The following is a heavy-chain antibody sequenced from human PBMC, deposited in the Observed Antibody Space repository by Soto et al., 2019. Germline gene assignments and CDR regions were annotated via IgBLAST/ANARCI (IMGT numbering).Heavy chain of an antibody. J-gene: IGHJ4*02. D-gene: IGHD1-26*01. V-gene: IGHV3-74*01. CDR2: ISSDGSSI. CDR3: GRSREGYSYFEH. CDR1: GFTFSSYW. Sequence: EVQLVESGGGFVQPGGSLRLSCAASGFTFSSYWMHWVRQAPGAGPVWVSRISSDGSSIYYADSVKGRFTVSRDNAKNTPYLQMSRLRADDTAVYYCGRSREGYSYFEHWGQGILVTVSS.